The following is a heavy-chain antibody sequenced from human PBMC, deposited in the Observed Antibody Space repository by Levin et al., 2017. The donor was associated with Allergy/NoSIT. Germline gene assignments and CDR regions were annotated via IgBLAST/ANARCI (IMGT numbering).Heavy chain of an antibody. J-gene: IGHJ5*02. Sequence: KKSGPTLVKPTQTLTLTCTFSGFSLSTSGVGVGWIRQPPGKALEWLALIYWDDDKRYSPSLKSRLTITKDTSKNQVVLTMTNIDPVDTATYSCAQTYYYDSSGYLVWFDPWGQGTLVTVSS. V-gene: IGHV2-5*02. CDR1: GFSLSTSGVG. CDR2: IYWDDDK. D-gene: IGHD3-22*01. CDR3: AQTYYYDSSGYLVWFDP.